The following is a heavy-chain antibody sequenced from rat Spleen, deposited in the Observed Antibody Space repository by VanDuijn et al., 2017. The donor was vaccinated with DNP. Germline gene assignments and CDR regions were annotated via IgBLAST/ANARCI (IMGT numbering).Heavy chain of an antibody. CDR2: IRYDGGST. Sequence: EVLLVESGGGLVQPGRSLKLSCAASGFTFSDYYMAWVRQPPTKGLEWVAYIRYDGGSTYNGDSVKGRFTISRDNAKSTLYLQMNSLRSEDMATYYCARPARGWFAYWGQGTLVTVSS. V-gene: IGHV5-22*01. CDR1: GFTFSDYY. J-gene: IGHJ3*01. CDR3: ARPARGWFAY.